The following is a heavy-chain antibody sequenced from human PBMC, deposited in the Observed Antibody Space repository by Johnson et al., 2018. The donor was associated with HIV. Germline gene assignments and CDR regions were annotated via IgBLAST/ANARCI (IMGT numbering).Heavy chain of an antibody. CDR3: TRLPSGYSRDAFDI. CDR2: ISYDGSNK. D-gene: IGHD5-18*01. CDR1: GFTFSSYD. Sequence: QMQLVESGGGVVQPGRSMRLSCAASGFTFSSYDLHWVRQAPGKGLEWVAVISYDGSNKYYADSLKGRFTISRDNSKNTLYLQMNSLRAEDTAVYYCTRLPSGYSRDAFDIWGQGTMVTVSS. J-gene: IGHJ3*02. V-gene: IGHV3-30*03.